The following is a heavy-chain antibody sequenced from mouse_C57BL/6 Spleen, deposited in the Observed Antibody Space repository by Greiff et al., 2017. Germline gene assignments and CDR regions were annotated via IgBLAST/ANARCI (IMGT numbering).Heavy chain of an antibody. V-gene: IGHV1-55*01. D-gene: IGHD1-1*01. Sequence: VHLQQPGAELVKPGASVKMSCKASGYTFTSYWITWVKQRPGQGLAWIGDIYPGSGSTNYNEKFKSKATLTVDTSSSTAYMQLSSLTSEDSAVYYCARPSRYGSSPSWFAYWGQGTLVTVSA. J-gene: IGHJ3*01. CDR1: GYTFTSYW. CDR2: IYPGSGST. CDR3: ARPSRYGSSPSWFAY.